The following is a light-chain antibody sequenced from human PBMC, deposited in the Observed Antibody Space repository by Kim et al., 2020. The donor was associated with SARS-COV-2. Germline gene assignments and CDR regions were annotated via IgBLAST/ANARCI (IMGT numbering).Light chain of an antibody. Sequence: APGKTARITCGGKNIGIKSVHWYQQKPGQAPVLVIYYDSDRPSGIPERFSGSNSGNTATLTISRVEAGDEADYYCQVWDSSSDHVVFGGGTQLTVL. J-gene: IGLJ2*01. CDR2: YDS. V-gene: IGLV3-21*04. CDR3: QVWDSSSDHVV. CDR1: NIGIKS.